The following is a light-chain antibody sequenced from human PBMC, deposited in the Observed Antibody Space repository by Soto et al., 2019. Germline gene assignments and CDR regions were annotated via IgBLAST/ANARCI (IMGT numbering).Light chain of an antibody. CDR3: SSYTSSSLYV. J-gene: IGLJ1*01. CDR2: DVS. CDR1: SSDVGGYNY. Sequence: QSALTQPASVSGSPGQSITISCTGTSSDVGGYNYVSWYQQHPGKAPKLMIYDVSNRPSGVSNRFSGSKSGNTASLTISGLQAEDEADYYCSSYTSSSLYVFGTGTKVNVL. V-gene: IGLV2-14*01.